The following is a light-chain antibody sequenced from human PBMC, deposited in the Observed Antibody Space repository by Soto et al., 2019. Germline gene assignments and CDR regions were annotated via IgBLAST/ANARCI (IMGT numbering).Light chain of an antibody. CDR1: QSISNY. V-gene: IGKV1-39*01. CDR3: QQSYNTLPT. CDR2: AAS. Sequence: DIQMTQSPSSLSASVGDRDTITCRASQSISNYLNWYQQKPGKAPKLLIYAASTLQSGVPSRFSGSGSGTDFTLTISSLQPADFATYYCQQSYNTLPTFGQGTKVEVK. J-gene: IGKJ1*01.